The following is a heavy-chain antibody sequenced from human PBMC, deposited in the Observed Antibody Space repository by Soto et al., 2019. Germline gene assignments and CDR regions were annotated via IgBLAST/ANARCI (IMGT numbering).Heavy chain of an antibody. CDR2: ISGNGSNT. Sequence: PGGSLRLSCAASGFTFSNYVMSWVRQAPGKGLEWVASISGNGSNTNYADSVKGRFTISRDNSKNTLFLQVNSLRAEDTAIYYCARAAYTSGYYYFDHWGQGTPVTVSS. CDR1: GFTFSNYV. V-gene: IGHV3-23*01. J-gene: IGHJ4*02. D-gene: IGHD6-19*01. CDR3: ARAAYTSGYYYFDH.